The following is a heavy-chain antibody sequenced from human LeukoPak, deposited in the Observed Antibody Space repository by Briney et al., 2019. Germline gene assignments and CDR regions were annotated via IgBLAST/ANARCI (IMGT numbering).Heavy chain of an antibody. CDR2: VGTGADT. J-gene: IGHJ4*02. CDR1: GFTFSIYA. CDR3: TRKTPGRAPFDY. V-gene: IGHV3-23*01. D-gene: IGHD2-15*01. Sequence: GGSLRLSRLASGFTFSIYAMDWVRQAPGQGLKWVSAVGTGADTYYADSVRGRFTISRDNSKNTLYLQMDSLRAEDTAIYYCTRKTPGRAPFDYWGQGTLVTVSS.